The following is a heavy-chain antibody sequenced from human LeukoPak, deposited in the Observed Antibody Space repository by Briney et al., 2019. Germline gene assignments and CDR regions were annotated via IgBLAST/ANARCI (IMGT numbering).Heavy chain of an antibody. V-gene: IGHV3-7*01. J-gene: IGHJ3*02. CDR1: GFTFSSYW. Sequence: PGGSLRLSCAASGFTFSSYWMSWVRQAPGKGLEWVANIKQDGSEEYYVDSVKGRFTISRDNAKNSLYLQMNSLRAEDTAVYYCARPHYDSSGYYYEEGAFDIWGQGTMVTVSS. CDR3: ARPHYDSSGYYYEEGAFDI. CDR2: IKQDGSEE. D-gene: IGHD3-22*01.